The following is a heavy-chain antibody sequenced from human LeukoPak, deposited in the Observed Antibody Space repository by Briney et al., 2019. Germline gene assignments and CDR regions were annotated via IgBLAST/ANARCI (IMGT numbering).Heavy chain of an antibody. CDR1: GFTFTDYA. J-gene: IGHJ4*02. Sequence: GGSLRLSCAVSGFTFTDYAMNWFRQAPGKGLEWLSYIGGSSSPMYYADSVKGRFTISRDNAKNSLYLQMNSLRVEDTAVYYCARSSGYPYFDYWGQGTLVTVSS. V-gene: IGHV3-48*01. D-gene: IGHD3-22*01. CDR2: IGGSSSPM. CDR3: ARSSGYPYFDY.